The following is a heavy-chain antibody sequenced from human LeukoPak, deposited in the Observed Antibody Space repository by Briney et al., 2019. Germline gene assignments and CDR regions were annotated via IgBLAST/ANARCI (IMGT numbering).Heavy chain of an antibody. Sequence: PGGSLRLSCAASGFTVSSSYMSWVRQAPGKGLDWVSVIYSGGRTDYTDSVKGRFTISRDKSKNTLYLQMNGLRVEDTAVYYCAREPGTTLDYWGQGTLVTVSS. D-gene: IGHD1-14*01. J-gene: IGHJ4*02. CDR2: IYSGGRT. V-gene: IGHV3-53*01. CDR1: GFTVSSSY. CDR3: AREPGTTLDY.